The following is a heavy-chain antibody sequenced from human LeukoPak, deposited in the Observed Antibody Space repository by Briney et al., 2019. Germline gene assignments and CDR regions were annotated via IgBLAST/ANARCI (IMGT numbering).Heavy chain of an antibody. J-gene: IGHJ4*02. CDR1: GGSISSYY. V-gene: IGHV4-59*08. D-gene: IGHD6-13*01. CDR2: IYYSGST. Sequence: PSETLSFTCTVSGGSISSYYWSWIRQPPGKGLEWIGYIYYSGSTNYNPSLKSRVTISVDTSKNQFSLKLSSVTAADTAVYYCARLSSGSSSWYDIDYWGQGTLVTVSS. CDR3: ARLSSGSSSWYDIDY.